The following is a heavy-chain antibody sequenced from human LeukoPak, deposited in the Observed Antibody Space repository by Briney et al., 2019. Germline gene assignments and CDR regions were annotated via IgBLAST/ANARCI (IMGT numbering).Heavy chain of an antibody. CDR1: GGSISSYY. D-gene: IGHD1-26*01. V-gene: IGHV4-4*09. CDR3: ARRRVGATYFDY. Sequence: SETLSLTCTVSGGSISSYYWSWIRQPPGKGLEWIGYIYTSGSTNYNPSLKSRVTISVDTSENQFSLKLSSVTAADTAVYYCARRRVGATYFDYWGQGTLVTVSS. J-gene: IGHJ4*02. CDR2: IYTSGST.